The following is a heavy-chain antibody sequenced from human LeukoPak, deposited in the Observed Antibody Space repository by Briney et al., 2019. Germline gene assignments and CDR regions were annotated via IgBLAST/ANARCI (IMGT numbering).Heavy chain of an antibody. CDR3: ARDSAAYCSGGSCYGYFDY. CDR1: GYTFTSYG. V-gene: IGHV1-18*01. Sequence: ASVKVSCKASGYTFTSYGISWVRQAPGQGLECMGWISAYNGNTNYAQKLQGRVTMTTDTSTSTAYMELRSLRSDDAAMYYCARDSAAYCSGGSCYGYFDYWGQGTLVTVSS. J-gene: IGHJ4*02. D-gene: IGHD2-15*01. CDR2: ISAYNGNT.